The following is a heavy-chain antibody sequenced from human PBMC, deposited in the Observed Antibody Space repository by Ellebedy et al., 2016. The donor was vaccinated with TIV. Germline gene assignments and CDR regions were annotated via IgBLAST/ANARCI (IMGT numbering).Heavy chain of an antibody. CDR2: IIPIFGTA. D-gene: IGHD4/OR15-4a*01. CDR3: ATDGTIARAQSDY. Sequence: SVKVSXXASGGTFSSYAISWVRQAPGQGLEWMGGIIPIFGTANYAQKFQGRVTITADESTSTAYMELSSLRSEDTAVYYCATDGTIARAQSDYWGQGTLVTVSS. V-gene: IGHV1-69*13. CDR1: GGTFSSYA. J-gene: IGHJ4*02.